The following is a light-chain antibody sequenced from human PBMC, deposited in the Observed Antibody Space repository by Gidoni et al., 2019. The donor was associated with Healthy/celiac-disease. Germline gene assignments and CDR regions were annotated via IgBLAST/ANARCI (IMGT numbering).Light chain of an antibody. Sequence: DIQMTQSPSTLSASVGDRVTITCRASQSISSWLAWYKQKPGKAPKLLIYKASSLESGVPSRFSGSGSGTEFTLTISSLQPDDFATYYCQQYNSYWWTFXXXTKLEIK. CDR1: QSISSW. CDR3: QQYNSYWWT. V-gene: IGKV1-5*03. J-gene: IGKJ2*02. CDR2: KAS.